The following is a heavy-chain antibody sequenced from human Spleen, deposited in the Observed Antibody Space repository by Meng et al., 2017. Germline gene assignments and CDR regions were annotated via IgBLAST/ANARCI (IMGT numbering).Heavy chain of an antibody. J-gene: IGHJ3*02. CDR3: ARAQSRETYYVAFDM. CDR2: VYYSGSP. D-gene: IGHD1-26*01. Sequence: SETLSLTCTVSGGSISNYYWTWMRQPPGKGLEWLGYVYYSGSPTYNPSLKSRVTMSVDTSKNQFSLKLSSVTAADTAVYYCARAQSRETYYVAFDMWGQGTMVTVSS. CDR1: GGSISNYY. V-gene: IGHV4-59*01.